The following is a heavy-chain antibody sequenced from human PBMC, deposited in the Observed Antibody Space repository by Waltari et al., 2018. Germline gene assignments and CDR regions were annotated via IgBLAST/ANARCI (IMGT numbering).Heavy chain of an antibody. J-gene: IGHJ4*02. Sequence: QVQLQEWGAGLLKPSETLSLTCGVSGATVSAYFWSWVRQSPVKGLEWIGEINLGLGTTYNPSLQGRVTISIDKSKNQFSLGLSSMTAADTGVYYCARGLGRERQADYWGRGIVVTVSS. CDR3: ARGLGRERQADY. D-gene: IGHD1-1*01. CDR1: GATVSAYF. CDR2: INLGLGT. V-gene: IGHV4-34*02.